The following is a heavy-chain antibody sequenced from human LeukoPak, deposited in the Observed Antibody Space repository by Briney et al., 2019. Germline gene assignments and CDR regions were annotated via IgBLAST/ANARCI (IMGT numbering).Heavy chain of an antibody. D-gene: IGHD6-19*01. CDR2: INPNIGGT. Sequence: ASVKVSCKPSGYTLTGYYMHSVRQAPRQGLERIGWINPNIGGTNYAQNFQGRVTMTPDPSISTAFMELSRLRADDTAVYYCARIMAGYYFDYWGQGTLVTVSS. CDR3: ARIMAGYYFDY. V-gene: IGHV1-2*02. CDR1: GYTLTGYY. J-gene: IGHJ4*02.